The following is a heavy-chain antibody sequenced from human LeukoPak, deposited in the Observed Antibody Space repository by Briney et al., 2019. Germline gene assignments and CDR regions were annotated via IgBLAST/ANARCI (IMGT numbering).Heavy chain of an antibody. CDR1: GFTFSGYS. Sequence: GGSLRLSCAASGFTFSGYSTNWVRQAPGKGLEWVSSISSSSSNIYYADSVKGRLAISRDNAKNSLYLQMNSLGAEDTAVYYCASGSSARWYFDYWGQGTLVTVSS. D-gene: IGHD5-18*01. V-gene: IGHV3-21*01. CDR3: ASGSSARWYFDY. J-gene: IGHJ4*02. CDR2: ISSSSSNI.